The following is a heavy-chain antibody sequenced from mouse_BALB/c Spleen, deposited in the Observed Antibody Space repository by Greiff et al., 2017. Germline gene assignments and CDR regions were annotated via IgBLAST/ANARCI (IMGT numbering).Heavy chain of an antibody. V-gene: IGHV2-2*02. CDR3: ARNGEYGNYPFAY. CDR2: IWSGGST. Sequence: VKLVESGPGLVQPSQSLSITCTVSGFSLTSYGVHWVRQSPGKGLEWLGVIWSGGSTDYNAAFISRLSISKDNSKSQVFFKMNSLQANDTAIYYCARNGEYGNYPFAYWGQGTLVTVSA. D-gene: IGHD2-10*02. CDR1: GFSLTSYG. J-gene: IGHJ3*01.